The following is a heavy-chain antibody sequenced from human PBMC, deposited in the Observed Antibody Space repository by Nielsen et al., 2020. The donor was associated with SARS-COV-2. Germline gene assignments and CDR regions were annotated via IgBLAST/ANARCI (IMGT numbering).Heavy chain of an antibody. CDR1: GFTISSSF. V-gene: IGHV3-66*01. J-gene: IGHJ6*02. Sequence: GGSLRLSCGASGFTISSSFMSWVRQAAGKGLDWVSVIYTDGSTSHADSVKGRFTISRDNSKNTLYLQMNSLRAGDTAVYYCARAGALSSSWYSMDFWGQGTTVTVSS. CDR2: IYTDGST. D-gene: IGHD6-13*01. CDR3: ARAGALSSSWYSMDF.